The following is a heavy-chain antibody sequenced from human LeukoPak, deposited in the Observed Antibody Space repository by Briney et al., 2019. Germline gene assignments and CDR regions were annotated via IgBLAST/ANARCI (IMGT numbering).Heavy chain of an antibody. CDR1: GGSISGYY. J-gene: IGHJ2*01. CDR2: IYYNGST. CDR3: ARIRRYDYDGFRPGWVYWYFDV. D-gene: IGHD4-23*01. V-gene: IGHV4-59*01. Sequence: SETLSLTCSASGGSISGYYWSWIRQPPGKGLEWVGFIYYNGSTNYNPSLKSRITISVDTSKNQFSLKLNSVTAADTAIFYCARIRRYDYDGFRPGWVYWYFDVWGRGTLVTVSS.